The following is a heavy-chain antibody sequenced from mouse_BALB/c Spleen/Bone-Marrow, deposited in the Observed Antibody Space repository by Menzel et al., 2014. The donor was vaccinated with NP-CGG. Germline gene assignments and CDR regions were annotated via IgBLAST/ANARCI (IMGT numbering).Heavy chain of an antibody. Sequence: LKQSGAELMKPGASVKISCKATGYTFSSYWIEWVKQRPGHGLEWIGEILPGSDSTNYNENFKGKATFTADTSSNTAYMQLNSLTSEDSAVYFCARDSSDYLAWFAYWGQGTLVTVSA. CDR1: GYTFSSYW. V-gene: IGHV1-9*01. J-gene: IGHJ3*01. CDR3: ARDSSDYLAWFAY. CDR2: ILPGSDST. D-gene: IGHD3-2*01.